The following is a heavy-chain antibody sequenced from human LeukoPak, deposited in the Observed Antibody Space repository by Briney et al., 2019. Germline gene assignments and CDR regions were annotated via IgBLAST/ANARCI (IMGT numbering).Heavy chain of an antibody. CDR1: GFTFDDYG. CDR2: INWNGGST. Sequence: GGSLRLSCAASGFTFDDYGMSWVRQALGKGLEWVSGINWNGGSTGYADSVKGRFTIFRDNAKNSLYLQMNSLRAEDTALYHCARWVRYYYGMDVWGQGTTVTVSS. CDR3: ARWVRYYYGMDV. V-gene: IGHV3-20*01. D-gene: IGHD5-12*01. J-gene: IGHJ6*02.